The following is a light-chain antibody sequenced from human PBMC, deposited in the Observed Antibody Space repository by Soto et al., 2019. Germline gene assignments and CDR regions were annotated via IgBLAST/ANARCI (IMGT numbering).Light chain of an antibody. V-gene: IGKV3-15*01. Sequence: EIVMTQSPSTLSVSPGERATLSCRASHSVSSNLAWYQQKPGQAPRLLIYGASTRATGIPARFSGSGSGTEFTLTISSLQSEDFAVYYWQQYNNWPPITFGQGTRLEIK. J-gene: IGKJ5*01. CDR3: QQYNNWPPIT. CDR2: GAS. CDR1: HSVSSN.